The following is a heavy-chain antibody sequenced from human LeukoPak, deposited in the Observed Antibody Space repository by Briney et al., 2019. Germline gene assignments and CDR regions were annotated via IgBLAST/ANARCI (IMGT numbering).Heavy chain of an antibody. V-gene: IGHV3-9*01. Sequence: GGSLRLSCKVSGFTFDDYAMHWVRQVPGKGLEWVSGITWNRDNIGYGDSVKGRFTISRDNSKNTLYLQMNSLRAEDTAVYYCARVGSLVGAKEGAFDIWGQGTMVTVSS. CDR3: ARVGSLVGAKEGAFDI. CDR2: ITWNRDNI. CDR1: GFTFDDYA. D-gene: IGHD1-26*01. J-gene: IGHJ3*02.